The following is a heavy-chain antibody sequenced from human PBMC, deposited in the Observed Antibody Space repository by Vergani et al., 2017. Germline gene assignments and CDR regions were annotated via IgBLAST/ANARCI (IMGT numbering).Heavy chain of an antibody. CDR3: ARGPDLAYCGGDCYPEDY. CDR1: GYTFTSYY. CDR2: ISAYNGNT. Sequence: QVQLVQSGAEVKKPGASVKVSCKASGYTFTSYYMHWVRQAPGQGLEWMGWISAYNGNTNYAQKLQGGVTMTTDTSTSTAYMELRSLRSDDTAVYYCARGPDLAYCGGDCYPEDYWGQGTLVTVSS. D-gene: IGHD2-21*02. V-gene: IGHV1-18*04. J-gene: IGHJ4*02.